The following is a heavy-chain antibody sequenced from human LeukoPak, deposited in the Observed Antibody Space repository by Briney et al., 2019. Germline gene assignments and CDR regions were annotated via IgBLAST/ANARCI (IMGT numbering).Heavy chain of an antibody. CDR3: AKEERDYDILTGYLNSYYYYGMDV. CDR1: GFTFSSYG. V-gene: IGHV3-30*18. Sequence: GGSLRLSCAASGFTFSSYGMHWVRQAPGTGLERVAVISYDGSNKYYADSVKGRFTISRDNSKNTLYLQMNSLRAEDTAVYYCAKEERDYDILTGYLNSYYYYGMDVWGQGTTVTVSS. D-gene: IGHD3-9*01. J-gene: IGHJ6*02. CDR2: ISYDGSNK.